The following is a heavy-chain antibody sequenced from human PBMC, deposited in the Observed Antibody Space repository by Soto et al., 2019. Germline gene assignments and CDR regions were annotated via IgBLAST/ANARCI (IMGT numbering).Heavy chain of an antibody. Sequence: GGSLRLSCTASGFTFGDYAMSWVRQAPGKGLEWVGFIRSKAYGGTTEYAASVKGRFTISRDDSKSIAYLQMNSLKTEDTAVYYCTRDAQYYYDSSGLSGWFDPWGQGTLVTVSS. D-gene: IGHD3-22*01. CDR3: TRDAQYYYDSSGLSGWFDP. J-gene: IGHJ5*02. V-gene: IGHV3-49*04. CDR1: GFTFGDYA. CDR2: IRSKAYGGTT.